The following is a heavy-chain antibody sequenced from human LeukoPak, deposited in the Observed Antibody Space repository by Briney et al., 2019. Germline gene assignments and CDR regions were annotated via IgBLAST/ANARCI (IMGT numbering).Heavy chain of an antibody. CDR2: IYYSGST. Sequence: SETLSLTCAVSGGSISSTSYYWAWIRQPPGKGLEWVGTIYYSGSTYHNPSLKSRVTLSVDTSRNQFSLRLSSVDAADTAVYYCAKAGVRYFDSSGLYAFDFWGQGTTVTVSS. CDR1: GGSISSTSYY. V-gene: IGHV4-39*01. CDR3: AKAGVRYFDSSGLYAFDF. D-gene: IGHD3-22*01. J-gene: IGHJ3*01.